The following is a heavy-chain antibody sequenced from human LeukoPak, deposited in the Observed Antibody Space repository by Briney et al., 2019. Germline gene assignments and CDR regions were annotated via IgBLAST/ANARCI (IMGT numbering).Heavy chain of an antibody. V-gene: IGHV3-48*03. CDR3: ARVIIVGATGI. D-gene: IGHD1-26*01. J-gene: IGHJ3*02. CDR2: ISSGGSTV. CDR1: GLTFSSYE. Sequence: GGSLRLSCAASGLTFSSYEMNWVRQAPGKGLEWVSYISSGGSTVHYADSVKGRFTISRDNAKNSLFLQMNSLTAEDTAVYYCARVIIVGATGIWGQGTMVTVSS.